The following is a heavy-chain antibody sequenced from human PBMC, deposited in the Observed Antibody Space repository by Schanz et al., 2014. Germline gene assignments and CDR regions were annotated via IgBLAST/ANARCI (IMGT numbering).Heavy chain of an antibody. CDR2: ISTGGGNT. V-gene: IGHV3-23*04. J-gene: IGHJ6*02. CDR1: GFIFSSYA. Sequence: EVQLVESGGGLVQPGGSLKLSCAASGFIFSSYAMTWVRQAPGKGLEWVSAISTGGGNTYYTDSVKGRFTISRDNSRNTLYLQMSSLRAEDTAKYYCARGNYGMDVWGQGTTVTVSS. CDR3: ARGNYGMDV.